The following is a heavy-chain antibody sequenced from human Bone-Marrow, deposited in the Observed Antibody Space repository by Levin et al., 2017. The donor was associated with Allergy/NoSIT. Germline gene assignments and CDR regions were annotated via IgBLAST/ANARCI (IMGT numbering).Heavy chain of an antibody. CDR1: GGSISSYY. J-gene: IGHJ2*01. Sequence: SETLSLTCTVSGGSISSYYWSWIRQPPGKGLEWIGYIYYSGSTNYNPSLKSRVTISVDTSKNQFSLKLSSVTAADTAVYYCARDPDYSKYWYFDLWGRGTLVTVSS. CDR2: IYYSGST. CDR3: ARDPDYSKYWYFDL. V-gene: IGHV4-59*01. D-gene: IGHD2-15*01.